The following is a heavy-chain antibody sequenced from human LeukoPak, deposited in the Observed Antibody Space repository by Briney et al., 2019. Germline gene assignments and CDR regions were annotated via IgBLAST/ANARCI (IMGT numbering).Heavy chain of an antibody. CDR2: ISGSGDDT. Sequence: GGSLRLSCAASGFTFSTYAMSWVRQAPGKGLEWVSSISGSGDDTYHADSVKGRFTISRDNSRNTVYLQMNSLRVEDTAVYYCAKRRDYFDYWGQGTLVTVSP. CDR3: AKRRDYFDY. V-gene: IGHV3-23*01. J-gene: IGHJ4*02. CDR1: GFTFSTYA.